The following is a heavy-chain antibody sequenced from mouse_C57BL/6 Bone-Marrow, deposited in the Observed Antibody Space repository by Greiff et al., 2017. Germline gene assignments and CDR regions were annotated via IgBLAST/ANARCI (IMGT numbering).Heavy chain of an antibody. CDR3: ARNTLLRCGCYFDY. Sequence: DVKLVESGGGLVKPGGSLKLSCAASGFTFSDYGMHWVRQAPEKGLEWVAYISSGSSTIYYADTVKGRFTIARDNAKNTLFLQMTSLRSEDTAMYYCARNTLLRCGCYFDYWGQGTTLTVSS. D-gene: IGHD1-1*01. CDR2: ISSGSSTI. CDR1: GFTFSDYG. V-gene: IGHV5-17*01. J-gene: IGHJ2*01.